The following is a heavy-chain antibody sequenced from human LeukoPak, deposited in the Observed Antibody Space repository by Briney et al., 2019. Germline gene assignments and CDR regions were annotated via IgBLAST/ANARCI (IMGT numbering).Heavy chain of an antibody. CDR1: GFTFCNAW. Sequence: GGSLRLSCAASGFTFCNAWMSWVREAPGKGLEWVGRIKSKTDGGTTDYAAPVKGRVTISRDDSKNTLYLQMNSLKTEHTAVYYCTTDYSSEPLYWGQGTLVTVSS. V-gene: IGHV3-15*01. CDR3: TTDYSSEPLY. CDR2: IKSKTDGGTT. J-gene: IGHJ4*02. D-gene: IGHD1-26*01.